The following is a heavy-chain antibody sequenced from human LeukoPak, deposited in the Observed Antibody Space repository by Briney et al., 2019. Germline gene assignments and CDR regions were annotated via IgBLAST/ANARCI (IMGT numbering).Heavy chain of an antibody. CDR3: ARELGLRGSRGWAFDI. J-gene: IGHJ3*02. CDR2: IYYSGST. D-gene: IGHD4-17*01. V-gene: IGHV4-61*08. CDR1: GGSTSSGANY. Sequence: SQTLSLTCTVSGGSTSSGANYWSWIRQPPGKGLEWIGYIYYSGSTNYNPSLKSRVTISVDTSKNQFSLKLSSVTAADTAVYYCARELGLRGSRGWAFDIWGQGTMVTVSS.